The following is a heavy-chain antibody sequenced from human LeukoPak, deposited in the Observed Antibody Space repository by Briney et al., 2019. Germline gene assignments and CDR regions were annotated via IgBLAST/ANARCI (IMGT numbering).Heavy chain of an antibody. CDR3: AKGGALRYFDPPYYFDY. CDR2: ISWNSGSI. J-gene: IGHJ4*02. Sequence: PGGSLRLSCAASGFTFDDYAMHWVRQAPGKGLEWVSGISWNSGSIGYADSVKGRFTISRDNAKNSLYLQMNSLRAEDTALYYCAKGGALRYFDPPYYFDYWGQGTLVTVSS. D-gene: IGHD3-9*01. V-gene: IGHV3-9*01. CDR1: GFTFDDYA.